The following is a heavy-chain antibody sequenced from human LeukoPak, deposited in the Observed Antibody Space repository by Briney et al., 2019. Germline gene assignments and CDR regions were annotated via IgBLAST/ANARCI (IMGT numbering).Heavy chain of an antibody. V-gene: IGHV1-2*02. CDR3: ARDTGDYYYYMDV. Sequence: ASVKVSCKASGYTFTGYYMHWVRQAPGQGLEWMGWINPNSGGTNYAQKFQGRVTMTRDTSISTAYMELRSLRSDDTAVYYCARDTGDYYYYMDVWGKGTTVTVSS. CDR1: GYTFTGYY. CDR2: INPNSGGT. J-gene: IGHJ6*03. D-gene: IGHD1-14*01.